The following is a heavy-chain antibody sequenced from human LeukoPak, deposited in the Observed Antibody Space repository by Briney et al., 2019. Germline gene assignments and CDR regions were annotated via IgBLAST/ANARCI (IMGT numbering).Heavy chain of an antibody. V-gene: IGHV1-18*01. D-gene: IGHD2-2*01. J-gene: IGHJ6*02. CDR2: ISAYSGNT. Sequence: VASVKVSCKASGYTFTSYGISWVRQAPGQGLEWMGWISAYSGNTNYAQKLQGRVTMTTDTSTSTAYMELRSLRSDDTAVYYCARDLLIVVVPAATSGGRYYYYYGMDVWGQGTTVTVS. CDR3: ARDLLIVVVPAATSGGRYYYYYGMDV. CDR1: GYTFTSYG.